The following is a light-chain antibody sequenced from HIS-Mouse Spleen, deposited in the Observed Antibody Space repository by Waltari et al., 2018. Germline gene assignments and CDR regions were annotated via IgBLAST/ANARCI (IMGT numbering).Light chain of an antibody. CDR3: QQYGSSPPYT. CDR2: GAS. V-gene: IGKV3-20*01. CDR1: QSVSSSY. J-gene: IGKJ2*01. Sequence: EIVLTHSPGTLSLSPGASATLPCRASQSVSSSYLAWYQQKPGQAPRLLIYGASSRATGIPDRFSGSGSGTDFTLTISRLEPEDFAVYYCQQYGSSPPYTFGQGTKLEIK.